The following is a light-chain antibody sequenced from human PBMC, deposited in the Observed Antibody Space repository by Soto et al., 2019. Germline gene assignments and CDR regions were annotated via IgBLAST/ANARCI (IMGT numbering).Light chain of an antibody. CDR2: TNN. Sequence: QPVLTQPPSASGTPGQRVTISCSGSTSNIGSHTVNWYQQFPGTAPKLLINTNNQRPSGVPDRFSGYKSDTSASLVISGLQSEDEADYYCATWDDSLKGVFGTGTKLTVL. CDR3: ATWDDSLKGV. J-gene: IGLJ1*01. CDR1: TSNIGSHT. V-gene: IGLV1-44*01.